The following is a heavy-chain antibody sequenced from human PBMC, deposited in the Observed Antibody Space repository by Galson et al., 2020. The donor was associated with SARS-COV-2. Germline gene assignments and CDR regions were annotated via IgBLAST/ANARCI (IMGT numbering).Heavy chain of an antibody. V-gene: IGHV5-51*01. CDR2: IYPGDSDT. CDR3: ARSPIAAAGLFDY. D-gene: IGHD6-13*01. CDR1: GYSFTSYW. J-gene: IGHJ4*02. Sequence: KIGESLKISCKASGYSFTSYWIGWVRQIPGKGLEWMGIIYPGDSDTRYSPSFQGQVTISADKSISTAYLQWSSLKASDTAMYYCARSPIAAAGLFDYWGQGTLVTVSS.